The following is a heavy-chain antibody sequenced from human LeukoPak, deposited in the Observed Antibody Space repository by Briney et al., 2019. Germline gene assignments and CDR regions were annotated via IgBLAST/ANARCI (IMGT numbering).Heavy chain of an antibody. CDR2: INPNSGGT. CDR3: ARMTTTLRYFDWLSPDDAFDI. D-gene: IGHD3-9*01. J-gene: IGHJ3*02. V-gene: IGHV1-2*02. Sequence: ASVKVSCKASGYTFTGYYMHWVRQAPGQGLEWMGWINPNSGGTNYAQKFQGRVTMTRDTSISTAYMELSRLRSDDTAVYYCARMTTTLRYFDWLSPDDAFDIWGQGTMVTVSS. CDR1: GYTFTGYY.